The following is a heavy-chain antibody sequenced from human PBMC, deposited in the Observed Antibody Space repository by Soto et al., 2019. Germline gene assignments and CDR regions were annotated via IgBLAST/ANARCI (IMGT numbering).Heavy chain of an antibody. CDR3: ARGGALDGTSPPFNH. CDR2: INANSGDT. D-gene: IGHD6-19*01. V-gene: IGHV1-2*02. Sequence: GASVKVSCKASGYTFSVHYMHCIRQSPLQGPEWLGCINANSGDTDRAPKFQDRLTMTRDTSISTAYMELSRLRSDDTAVYYCARGGALDGTSPPFNHWGQGTLVTVSS. J-gene: IGHJ4*02. CDR1: GYTFSVHY.